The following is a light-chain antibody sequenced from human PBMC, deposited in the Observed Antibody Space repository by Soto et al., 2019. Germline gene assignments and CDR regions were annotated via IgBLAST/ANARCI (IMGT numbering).Light chain of an antibody. CDR2: GAS. CDR1: QSVNDK. CDR3: LQYNNWPPWT. J-gene: IGKJ1*01. Sequence: EIMMTQSPATLSVSPGERATLSCRASQSVNDKLAWYQQKPGQAPRLLIYGASTRATGIPARFSGSGSGTEFTLTISGLQSEDFAVYYCLQYNNWPPWTFGQGTKVEVK. V-gene: IGKV3-15*01.